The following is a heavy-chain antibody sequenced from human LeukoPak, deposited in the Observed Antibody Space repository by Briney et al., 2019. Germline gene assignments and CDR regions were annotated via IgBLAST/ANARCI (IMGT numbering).Heavy chain of an antibody. CDR2: INIHNGYT. V-gene: IGHV1-18*01. Sequence: APVRVSCKASGYTFGSSGISWVRQAPGQGLVWMGWINIHNGYTTYGQKIQGRVTMTADKSTNTTHMDLRSLRSDDPAVYYCARDAPQSNWRGDYFDYWGQGAQVTVSS. CDR1: GYTFGSSG. J-gene: IGHJ4*02. D-gene: IGHD1-1*01. CDR3: ARDAPQSNWRGDYFDY.